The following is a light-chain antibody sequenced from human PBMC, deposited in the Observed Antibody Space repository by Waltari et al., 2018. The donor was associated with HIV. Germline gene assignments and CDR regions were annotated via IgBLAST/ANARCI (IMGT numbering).Light chain of an antibody. Sequence: QSVLTQPPSASGTPGQRVTTPCSGSSSNIGGSNVNWYQQFSRAAPKLLIYADAQRPSGVPDRFSGSKSGTSASLVISGLQSEDEADYYCSTWDERLNGVVFGGGTRLTVV. CDR3: STWDERLNGVV. CDR2: ADA. V-gene: IGLV1-44*01. CDR1: SSNIGGSN. J-gene: IGLJ2*01.